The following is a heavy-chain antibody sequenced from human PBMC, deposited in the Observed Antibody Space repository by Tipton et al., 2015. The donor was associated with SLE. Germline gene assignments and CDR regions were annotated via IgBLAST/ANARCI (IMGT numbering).Heavy chain of an antibody. CDR3: ARGSEHNLH. J-gene: IGHJ4*02. Sequence: SLRLSCAGSGFTFSNAWMSWVRQAPGKGLEWVANINHGGSEKYYVDSVKGRFTISRANAKNSPYLQMNSLRAEDTAVYYCARGSEHNLHWGQGALVSVSS. CDR1: GFTFSNAW. D-gene: IGHD1-1*01. CDR2: INHGGSEK. V-gene: IGHV3-7*04.